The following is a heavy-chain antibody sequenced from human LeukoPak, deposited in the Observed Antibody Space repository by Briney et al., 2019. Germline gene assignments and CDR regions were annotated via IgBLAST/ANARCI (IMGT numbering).Heavy chain of an antibody. CDR3: ARDRGVEMATMGLDS. CDR2: ISSSSSYI. D-gene: IGHD5-24*01. J-gene: IGHJ4*02. V-gene: IGHV3-21*01. CDR1: GFTFSSFS. Sequence: GGSLRLSCAASGFTFSSFSMNWVRQAPGKGLEWVSSISSSSSYIYYAGSVKGRFTISRDNAKNSLYLHMNRLRAEDTAVYYCARDRGVEMATMGLDSWGQGTLVTVSS.